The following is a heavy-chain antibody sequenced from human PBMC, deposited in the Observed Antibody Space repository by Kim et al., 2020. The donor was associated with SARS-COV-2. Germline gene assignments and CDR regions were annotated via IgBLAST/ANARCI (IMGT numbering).Heavy chain of an antibody. D-gene: IGHD6-19*01. CDR3: ARDFSGKYSSGWYYFDY. Sequence: GGSLRLSCAASGFTFSSYGMHWVRQAPGKGLEWVAVIWYDGCNKYYADSVKGRFTISRDNSKNTLYLQMNSLRAEDTAVYYCARDFSGKYSSGWYYFDYWGQGTLVTVSS. V-gene: IGHV3-33*01. CDR2: IWYDGCNK. J-gene: IGHJ4*02. CDR1: GFTFSSYG.